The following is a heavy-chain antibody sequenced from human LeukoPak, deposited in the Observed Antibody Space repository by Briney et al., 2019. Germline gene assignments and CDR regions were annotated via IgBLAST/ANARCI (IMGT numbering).Heavy chain of an antibody. CDR3: TTVEFTSFSGNDY. V-gene: IGHV3-15*01. CDR1: GFTFTNAW. J-gene: IGHJ4*02. CDR2: IKSKTDGGTT. D-gene: IGHD3-10*01. Sequence: PGGSLRLSCAASGFTFTNAWMSWVRQAPGKGLEWVGRIKSKTDGGTTDYAAPVKGRFTISRDDSKNTLYLQMNSLKTEDTAVYYCTTVEFTSFSGNDYWGQGTLVTVSS.